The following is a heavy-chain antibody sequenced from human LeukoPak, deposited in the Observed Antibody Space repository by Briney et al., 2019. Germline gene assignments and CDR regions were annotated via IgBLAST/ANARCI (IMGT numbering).Heavy chain of an antibody. V-gene: IGHV4-59*01. Sequence: SETLSLTCTVSGGSISRYYWSWIRQPPGKGLVWIGYISYSGSTDYNPSLKSRVTMSVDTSKNQFSLKLKSVTPADTAIYYCTRDRRDGYNYVDVWGQGTLVTVSS. J-gene: IGHJ4*02. D-gene: IGHD5-24*01. CDR3: TRDRRDGYNYVDV. CDR2: ISYSGST. CDR1: GGSISRYY.